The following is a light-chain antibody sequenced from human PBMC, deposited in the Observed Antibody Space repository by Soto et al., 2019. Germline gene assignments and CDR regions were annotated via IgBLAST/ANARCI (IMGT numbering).Light chain of an antibody. CDR1: QSISSD. V-gene: IGKV1-39*01. Sequence: DIQMTQSPSSLSASLGDRVTITCRASQSISSDLNWYQQKPGKAPKLLIYAASSLQSGVPSRFSGSGSGTDFTLTISSLQPEDFATYYCQQSYSTPVTFGQGTKV. CDR3: QQSYSTPVT. J-gene: IGKJ1*01. CDR2: AAS.